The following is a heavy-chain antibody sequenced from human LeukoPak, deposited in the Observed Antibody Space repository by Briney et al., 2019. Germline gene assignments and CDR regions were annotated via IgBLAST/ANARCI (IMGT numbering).Heavy chain of an antibody. D-gene: IGHD4-17*01. J-gene: IGHJ1*01. CDR3: ARGHSPVTTKVSYFQH. CDR1: GGSFSGYY. Sequence: PSETLSLTCAVYGGSFSGYYWSWIRQPPGKALEWRGETNHSGSTNYNPSLKSRVTILVDPSKNQFSLKLSSVTAADTAVYYCARGHSPVTTKVSYFQHWGQGTLVTVSS. CDR2: TNHSGST. V-gene: IGHV4-34*01.